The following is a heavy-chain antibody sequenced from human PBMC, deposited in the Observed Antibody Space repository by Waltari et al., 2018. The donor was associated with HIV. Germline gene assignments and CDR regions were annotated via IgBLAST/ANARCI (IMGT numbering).Heavy chain of an antibody. D-gene: IGHD1-26*01. V-gene: IGHV1-2*02. Sequence: QAQLVQSVAERPQPGASLHVACTASGRTFPGYCMHWVRQAPGQGLEWMGWINPNSGGTNYAQKFQGRVTMTRDTSISTAYMELSRLRSDDTAVYYCARAAAGGNWFDPWGQGTLVTVSS. CDR2: INPNSGGT. J-gene: IGHJ5*02. CDR1: GRTFPGYC. CDR3: ARAAAGGNWFDP.